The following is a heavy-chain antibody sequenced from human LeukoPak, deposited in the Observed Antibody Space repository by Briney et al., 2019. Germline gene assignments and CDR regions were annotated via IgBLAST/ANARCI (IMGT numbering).Heavy chain of an antibody. CDR1: GDSFSTYY. V-gene: IGHV4-59*01. D-gene: IGHD3-10*01. CDR3: ARSRYNRANHAFDI. J-gene: IGHJ3*02. CDR2: IFYTGVS. Sequence: PPETLSLTCTVSGDSFSTYYWSWIRQPPGKGLQWIGFIFYTGVSNYSPSLKGRVTISVDTSKNQFSLRLTSVTAADTAVYFCARSRYNRANHAFDIWGQGTLVTVSS.